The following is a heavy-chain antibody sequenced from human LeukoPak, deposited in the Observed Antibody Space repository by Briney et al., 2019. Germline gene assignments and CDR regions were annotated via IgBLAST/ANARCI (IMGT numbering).Heavy chain of an antibody. D-gene: IGHD1-26*01. CDR1: GDSISSGSFC. V-gene: IGHV4-61*09. J-gene: IGHJ4*02. CDR2: IYTTGST. CDR3: ARVGGSYYFDY. Sequence: SETLSLTCTVSGDSISSGSFCWSWIRQPAGKGLDWIGHIYTTGSTNYNPSLKSRVTISVDTSKNQFSLKLSSVTAADTAVYYCARVGGSYYFDYWGQGTLVTVSS.